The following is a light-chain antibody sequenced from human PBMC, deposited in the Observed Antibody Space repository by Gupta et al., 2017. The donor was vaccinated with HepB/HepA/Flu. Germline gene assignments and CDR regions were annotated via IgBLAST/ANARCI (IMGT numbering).Light chain of an antibody. CDR3: QQYNNWPPLT. CDR2: GAS. J-gene: IGKJ4*01. Sequence: EMVMTQSPATLSFSAGERATLSCRASQSVSSNLASYQQKPGQAPRLLIYGASTRATGIPARLIGSGYGKEFTLTISSRQSEEFAVYYCQQYNNWPPLTFGGGTKVEIK. V-gene: IGKV3-15*01. CDR1: QSVSSN.